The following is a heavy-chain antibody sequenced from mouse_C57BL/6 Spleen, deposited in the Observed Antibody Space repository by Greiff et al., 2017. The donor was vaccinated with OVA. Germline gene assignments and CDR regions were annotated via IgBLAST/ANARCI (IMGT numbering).Heavy chain of an antibody. Sequence: QVQLKQPGTELVKPGASVKLSCKASGYTFTSYWMHWVKQRPGQGLEWIGNINPSNGGTNYNEKFKSKATLTVDKSSSTAYMQLSSLTSEDSAVYYCARGGSGSYYAMDYWGQGTSVTVSS. CDR1: GYTFTSYW. V-gene: IGHV1-53*01. CDR3: ARGGSGSYYAMDY. J-gene: IGHJ4*01. D-gene: IGHD3-2*02. CDR2: INPSNGGT.